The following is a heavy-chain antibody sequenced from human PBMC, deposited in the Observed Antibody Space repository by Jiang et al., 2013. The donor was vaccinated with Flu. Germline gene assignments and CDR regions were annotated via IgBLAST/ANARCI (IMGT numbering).Heavy chain of an antibody. D-gene: IGHD1-1*01. V-gene: IGHV3-33*01. CDR3: ARDNDADWYFDL. J-gene: IGHJ2*01. CDR2: IWYDGSKK. Sequence: QLVGGLGEGVVQPGMSLRLSCAASGFTFSRYGMHWVRQAPGKGLEWVAIIWYDGSKKFYTDSVTGRFTISRDNSNNTVYLQMDSLRAEDTAVYYCARDNDADWYFDLWGRGTLVTVSS. CDR1: GFTFSRYG.